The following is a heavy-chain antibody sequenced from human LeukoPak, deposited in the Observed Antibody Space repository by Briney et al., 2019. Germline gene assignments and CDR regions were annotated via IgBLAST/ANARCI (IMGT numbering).Heavy chain of an antibody. J-gene: IGHJ4*02. CDR2: ISSSSSYI. Sequence: SGGSLRLSCAASGFTFSSYAMSWVRQAPGKGLEWVSSISSSSSYIYYADSVKGRFTISRDNAKNSLYLQMNSLRAEDTAVYYCARGGVSAPVDYWGQGTLVTVSS. CDR1: GFTFSSYA. CDR3: ARGGVSAPVDY. V-gene: IGHV3-21*01. D-gene: IGHD3-10*01.